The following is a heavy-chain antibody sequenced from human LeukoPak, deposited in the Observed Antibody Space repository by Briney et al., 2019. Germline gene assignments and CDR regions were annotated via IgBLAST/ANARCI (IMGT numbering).Heavy chain of an antibody. J-gene: IGHJ6*02. D-gene: IGHD2-2*01. CDR2: IWYDGSNK. V-gene: IGHV3-33*01. Sequence: PGGSLRLSCAASGFTFSSYGMHWVRQAPGKGLEWVAVIWYDGSNKYYADSVKGRFTISRDNSKNTLYLQMNSLRAEDTAVYYCARADIVVVPAAIGNYYYYYGMDVWGQGTTVTVSS. CDR1: GFTFSSYG. CDR3: ARADIVVVPAAIGNYYYYYGMDV.